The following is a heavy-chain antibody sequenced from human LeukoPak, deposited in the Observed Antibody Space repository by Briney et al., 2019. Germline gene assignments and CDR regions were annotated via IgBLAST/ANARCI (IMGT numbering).Heavy chain of an antibody. J-gene: IGHJ4*02. D-gene: IGHD3-9*01. CDR1: GFTFSSYA. Sequence: GGSLRLSCAASGFTFSSYAMSWVRQAPGKGLEWVSAISGSGGSTYYADSVKGRFTISRDNSKNTLYLQMNSLRAEDTAVYYCARGSVLTGYCDSWGQGTLVTVSS. V-gene: IGHV3-23*01. CDR2: ISGSGGST. CDR3: ARGSVLTGYCDS.